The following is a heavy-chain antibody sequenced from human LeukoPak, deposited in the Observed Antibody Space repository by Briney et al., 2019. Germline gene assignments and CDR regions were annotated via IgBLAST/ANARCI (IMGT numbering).Heavy chain of an antibody. CDR2: ISSNGGST. J-gene: IGHJ4*02. D-gene: IGHD3-10*01. CDR1: GFTFNRYS. Sequence: GSLRLSCGASGFTFNRYSMQWVRQAPGKGLEYVSAISSNGGSTYYANSVKGRFTISRDNSKNTLYLQMGSLRAEDMAVYYCATELWFGDYWGQGTLVTVSS. V-gene: IGHV3-64*01. CDR3: ATELWFGDY.